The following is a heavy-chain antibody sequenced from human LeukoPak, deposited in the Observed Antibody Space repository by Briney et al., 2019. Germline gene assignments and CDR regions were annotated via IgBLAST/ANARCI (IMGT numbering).Heavy chain of an antibody. CDR1: GGSISSSSYY. Sequence: SDTLSLTCTVSGGSISSSSYYWGWIRQPPGMGLEWIGSIYCSGNTYYNPSLKSRVSISMDTSKNQFSLNLNSVTAADTAVYYCARRAAGTFDYWGQGTLVTVSS. CDR2: IYCSGNT. D-gene: IGHD6-13*01. J-gene: IGHJ4*02. CDR3: ARRAAGTFDY. V-gene: IGHV4-39*01.